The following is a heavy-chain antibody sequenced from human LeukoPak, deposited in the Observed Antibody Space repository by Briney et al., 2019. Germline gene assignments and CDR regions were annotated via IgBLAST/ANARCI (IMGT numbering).Heavy chain of an antibody. CDR2: IIPILGIA. CDR1: GDTFSKYG. J-gene: IGHJ3*02. CDR3: ARVSEGAFDI. V-gene: IGHV1-69*04. Sequence: GASVKVSCKASGDTFSKYGISWVRQAPGQGLEWMGRIIPILGIANYAQKFQGRVTITADKSTSTAYMELSSLRSEDTAVYYCARVSEGAFDIWGQGTMVTVSS.